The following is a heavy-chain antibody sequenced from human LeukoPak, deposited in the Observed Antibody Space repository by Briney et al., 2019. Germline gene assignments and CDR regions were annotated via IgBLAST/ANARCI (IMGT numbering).Heavy chain of an antibody. D-gene: IGHD6-13*01. CDR2: ISSNSGSI. CDR3: ARDYSSSSGKHAFDI. J-gene: IGHJ3*02. Sequence: GGSLRLSCAASGFAFSRYNMAWIRQAPGKGLEWISYISSNSGSIYYADSVKGRFTISRDNANNSLYLQMNSLRAEDTAVYYCARDYSSSSGKHAFDIWGQGTMVTVSS. V-gene: IGHV3-48*04. CDR1: GFAFSRYN.